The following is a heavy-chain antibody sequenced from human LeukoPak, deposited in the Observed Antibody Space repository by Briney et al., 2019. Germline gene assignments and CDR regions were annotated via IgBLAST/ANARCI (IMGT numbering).Heavy chain of an antibody. V-gene: IGHV4-34*01. CDR1: GGSFSGYY. Sequence: PSETLSLTCAVYGGSFSGYYWSWIRQPPGKGLEWIGEINHSGSTNQNPSLKSRVTISEDTSKDQFSLKLSSVTAADTAVYYCARVYGDYGTLDYWYFDLWGRGTLVAVSS. D-gene: IGHD4-17*01. CDR3: ARVYGDYGTLDYWYFDL. J-gene: IGHJ2*01. CDR2: INHSGST.